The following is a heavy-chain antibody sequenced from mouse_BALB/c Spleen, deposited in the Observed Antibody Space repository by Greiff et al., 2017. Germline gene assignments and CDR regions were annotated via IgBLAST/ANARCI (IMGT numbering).Heavy chain of an antibody. CDR2: INPSSGYT. CDR3: SYSFYAMDY. D-gene: IGHD2-10*01. J-gene: IGHJ4*01. V-gene: IGHV1-4*02. Sequence: QVQLQQSAAELARPGASVKMSCKASGYTFTSYTMHWVKQRPGQGLEWIGYINPSSGYTEYNQKFKDKTTLTADKSSSTAYMQLSSLTSEDSAVYYCSYSFYAMDYWGQGTSVTVSS. CDR1: GYTFTSYT.